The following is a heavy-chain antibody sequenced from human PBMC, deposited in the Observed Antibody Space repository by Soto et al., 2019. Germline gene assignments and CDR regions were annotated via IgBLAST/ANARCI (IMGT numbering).Heavy chain of an antibody. CDR1: GYTFTGYA. CDR2: INAGNGNT. J-gene: IGHJ4*02. V-gene: IGHV1-3*01. D-gene: IGHD6-19*01. CDR3: ARAVAVPADFDY. Sequence: GASVKVSCKASGYTFTGYAMHWVRQAPGQRLEWMGWINAGNGNTKYSQEFQGRITITRDTSASAAYMELSSLSSEDTAVYYCARAVAVPADFDYWGQGTLVTVSS.